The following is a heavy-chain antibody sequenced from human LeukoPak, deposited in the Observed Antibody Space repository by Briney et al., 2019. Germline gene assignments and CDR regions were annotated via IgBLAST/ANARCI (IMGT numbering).Heavy chain of an antibody. CDR3: ARHSHGSGIRGYYMDV. V-gene: IGHV4-39*01. CDR1: GVSISSSNSY. CDR2: IYSGNT. J-gene: IGHJ6*03. Sequence: SETLSLTCTVSGVSISSSNSYWGWIRQPPGKGLEWIGSIYSGNTYYNASLKSQVSISIDTSKNQFSLKLSSVTAADTAVYYCARHSHGSGIRGYYMDVWGKGTTVTISS. D-gene: IGHD3-10*01.